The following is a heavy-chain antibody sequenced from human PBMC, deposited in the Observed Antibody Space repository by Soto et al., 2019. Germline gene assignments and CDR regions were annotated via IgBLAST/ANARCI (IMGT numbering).Heavy chain of an antibody. V-gene: IGHV4-31*03. CDR3: ARESRQYSRMNWFDP. Sequence: SETLSLTCTVSGYSISSGGYYYSWIRQHPGEGLEWIGYIYYSGNTYYNPSLKSRVTISVDTSKNQFSLKLSSVTAADTAVYYCARESRQYSRMNWFDPWGQGTLVTVSS. CDR1: GYSISSGGYY. D-gene: IGHD2-21*01. J-gene: IGHJ5*02. CDR2: IYYSGNT.